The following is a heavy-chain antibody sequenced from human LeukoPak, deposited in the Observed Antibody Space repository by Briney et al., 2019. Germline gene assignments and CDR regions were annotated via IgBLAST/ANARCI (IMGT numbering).Heavy chain of an antibody. CDR1: GGSVSSDSSH. D-gene: IGHD3-22*01. V-gene: IGHV4-61*03. CDR2: IYYTGST. Sequence: PSETLSLTCTVSGGSVSSDSSHWSWIRQPPGKGLEWIGHIYYTGSTNYNPSLKGRVTISLDTSKNHFSLKLSSVTAADTAVYYCAKHYYDSSGYYDSFDYWGQGTLVTVSS. CDR3: AKHYYDSSGYYDSFDY. J-gene: IGHJ4*02.